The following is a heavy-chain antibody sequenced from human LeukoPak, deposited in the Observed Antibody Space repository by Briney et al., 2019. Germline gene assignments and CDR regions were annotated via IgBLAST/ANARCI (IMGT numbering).Heavy chain of an antibody. CDR3: ACSTDSSRYFFDY. D-gene: IGHD3-22*01. V-gene: IGHV4-39*01. Sequence: SETLSLTCTVSGGSISSSSYYWDWIRQPPGKGLEWIGSIFYGGNTYYNPSLKSRVTISIDTSKNQFSLKLSSVTAADTAVYYCACSTDSSRYFFDYWGQGTLVTVSS. CDR2: IFYGGNT. J-gene: IGHJ4*02. CDR1: GGSISSSSYY.